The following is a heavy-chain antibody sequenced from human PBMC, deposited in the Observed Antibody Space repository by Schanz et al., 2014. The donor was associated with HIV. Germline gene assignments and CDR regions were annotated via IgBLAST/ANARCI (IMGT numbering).Heavy chain of an antibody. V-gene: IGHV3-48*01. J-gene: IGHJ6*02. D-gene: IGHD2-21*02. Sequence: EVPLLESGGGLAQPGGSQRLSCAASGFAFSDYAMSWVRQAPGKGLEWVSYISGSGGTIFYGDSAKGRFTISRDNDKNSLHLQMNSLRAEDTAVYYCARDRMTANWKNGMDVWGQGTTVIVSS. CDR1: GFAFSDYA. CDR3: ARDRMTANWKNGMDV. CDR2: ISGSGGTI.